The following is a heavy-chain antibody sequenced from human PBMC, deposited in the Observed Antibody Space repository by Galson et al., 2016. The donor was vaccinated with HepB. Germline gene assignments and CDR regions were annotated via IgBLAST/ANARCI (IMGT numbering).Heavy chain of an antibody. J-gene: IGHJ5*02. CDR1: GGSFSGYY. V-gene: IGHV4-34*01. Sequence: ETLSLTCAVYGGSFSGYYWSWIRQPPGKGLEWIGEINHSGSTNYNPSLKSRVTISVDTSKNQFSLKLSSVTAADTAVYYCARGRDFWSCYYTSWFDPWGQGTLVTVSS. CDR2: INHSGST. D-gene: IGHD3-3*01. CDR3: ARGRDFWSCYYTSWFDP.